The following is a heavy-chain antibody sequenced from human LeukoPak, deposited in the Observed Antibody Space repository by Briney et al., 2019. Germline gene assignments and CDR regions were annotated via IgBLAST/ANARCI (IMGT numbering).Heavy chain of an antibody. CDR1: GLTLSSHW. J-gene: IGHJ5*02. Sequence: GGSLRLSCEGSGLTLSSHWMHWIPQVPGEGPVWVSRLSEDGSTTSYADSVRGRFTISRDNARNTVHMEMNGLTGEDTAVYYCARGGRDGYNWGWFDPWGQGTLVTVSS. CDR3: ARGGRDGYNWGWFDP. D-gene: IGHD5-24*01. V-gene: IGHV3-74*01. CDR2: LSEDGSTT.